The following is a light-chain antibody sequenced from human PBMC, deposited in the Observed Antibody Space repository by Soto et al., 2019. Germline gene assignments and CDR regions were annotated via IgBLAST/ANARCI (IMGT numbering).Light chain of an antibody. J-gene: IGKJ1*01. CDR3: QHYNSYSEA. CDR1: QAISNY. Sequence: DIQMTQSPSFLSASGGDRVTITCRASQAISNYLNWYQQKPGKAPKLLIYDASILESGVPSRFSGSGSGTEFTLTISSLQPDDFATYYCQHYNSYSEAFGQGTKVDI. CDR2: DAS. V-gene: IGKV1-5*01.